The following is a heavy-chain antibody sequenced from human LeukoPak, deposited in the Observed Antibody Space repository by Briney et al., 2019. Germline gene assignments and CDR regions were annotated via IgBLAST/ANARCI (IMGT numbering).Heavy chain of an antibody. CDR3: ARVDVFGVVSSDYYYYYMDV. J-gene: IGHJ6*03. CDR1: GGSISGYY. D-gene: IGHD3-3*01. V-gene: IGHV4-4*07. CDR2: IYTSGST. Sequence: PSETLSLTCSVSGGSISGYYWSWIRQPAGKGLEWIGRIYTSGSTNCNPSLKSRVTMSVDTSKNQFSLKLSYVTAADTAVYYCARVDVFGVVSSDYYYYYMDVWGKGTTVTVSS.